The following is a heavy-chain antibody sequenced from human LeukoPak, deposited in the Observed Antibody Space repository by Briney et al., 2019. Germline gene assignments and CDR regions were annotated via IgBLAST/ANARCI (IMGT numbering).Heavy chain of an antibody. D-gene: IGHD3-3*02. V-gene: IGHV3-74*01. J-gene: IGHJ4*02. CDR1: GFTFSSYW. Sequence: GGSLRLSCVASGFTFSSYWMPWVRQPLGKGLVWVSRISRDGDSTTYADSVKGRFTISRDNAKNSLDLHMNSLRVEDTAFYYCARERRGPFLRSAFDSWGQGTLVTVSS. CDR3: ARERRGPFLRSAFDS. CDR2: ISRDGDST.